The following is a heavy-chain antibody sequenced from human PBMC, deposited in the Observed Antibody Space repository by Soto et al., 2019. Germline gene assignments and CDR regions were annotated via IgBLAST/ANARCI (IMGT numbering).Heavy chain of an antibody. CDR1: GYTFSAYT. CDR2: INAGSGNT. CDR3: ARDTETLGPRANDALDI. Sequence: QAQLVQSGAEMKKPGASVKVSCKATGYTFSAYTMNWVRQAPGQSLEWMGWINAGSGNTKYSQNFQGRVSITRDTSASTVYMELTGLTSEDTAVYYCARDTETLGPRANDALDIWRQGTMVTVSS. V-gene: IGHV1-3*01. D-gene: IGHD3-3*02. J-gene: IGHJ3*02.